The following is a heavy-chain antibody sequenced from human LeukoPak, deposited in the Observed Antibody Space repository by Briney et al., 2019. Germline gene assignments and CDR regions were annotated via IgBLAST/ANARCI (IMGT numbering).Heavy chain of an antibody. D-gene: IGHD3-3*01. V-gene: IGHV3-30-3*01. CDR3: ARSPDVWSGYYYY. J-gene: IGHJ4*02. CDR2: ISYDGSNK. CDR1: GFTFSSYA. Sequence: GGSLRLSCAVSGFTFSSYAIHWVRQAPGKGLEWVAVISYDGSNKYYADSVKGRFTISRDNSKNTLYLQINSLRAEDTAVYYCARSPDVWSGYYYYWGQGTLVTVSS.